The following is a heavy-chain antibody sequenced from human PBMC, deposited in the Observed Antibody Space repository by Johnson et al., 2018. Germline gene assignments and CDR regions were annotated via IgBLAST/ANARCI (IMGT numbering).Heavy chain of an antibody. CDR1: GGTFSSYA. Sequence: QVQLVQSGAEVKKPGSSVKVSCKASGGTFSSYAISWVRQAPGQGLEWMGGIIPIFGTANYAQKFQGRVTITADESTSTAYMELSSLGSEDTAGDYCVKDFQHWVGEGAFDIWGQGTMVTVSS. CDR2: IIPIFGTA. J-gene: IGHJ3*02. CDR3: VKDFQHWVGEGAFDI. D-gene: IGHD3-16*01. V-gene: IGHV1-69*01.